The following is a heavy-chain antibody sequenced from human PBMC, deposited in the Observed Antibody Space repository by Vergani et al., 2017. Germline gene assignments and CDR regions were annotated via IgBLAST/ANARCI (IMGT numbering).Heavy chain of an antibody. J-gene: IGHJ4*02. D-gene: IGHD1-14*01. CDR2: ISNDGSKK. V-gene: IGHV3-30*03. CDR1: GFSFSSHA. CDR3: ARSIVSRNPPDYFDN. Sequence: QVQLAESGGGRVQPGRSLRLSCAASGFSFSSHAIHWVRQAPGKGLEWVAVISNDGSKKYYADSVKGRFTISRDNSKNTLDLQMNSLRTQDTAVYYCARSIVSRNPPDYFDNWGQGTLVTVSS.